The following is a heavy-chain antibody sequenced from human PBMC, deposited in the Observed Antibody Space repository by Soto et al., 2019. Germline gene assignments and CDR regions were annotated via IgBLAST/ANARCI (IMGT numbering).Heavy chain of an antibody. D-gene: IGHD5-12*01. V-gene: IGHV3-15*01. Sequence: GGSLRLSCAASGFTFSNAWMSWVRQAPGKGLEWVGRIKSKTDGGTTDYAAPVKGRFTISRDDSKNTLYLQMNSLKTEDTAVYYCTTLGRGYSGYAYYYYYYMDVWGKGTTVTVSS. CDR1: GFTFSNAW. CDR2: IKSKTDGGTT. CDR3: TTLGRGYSGYAYYYYYYMDV. J-gene: IGHJ6*03.